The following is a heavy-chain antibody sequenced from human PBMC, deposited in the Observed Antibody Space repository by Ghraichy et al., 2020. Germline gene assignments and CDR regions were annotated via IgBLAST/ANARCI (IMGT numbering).Heavy chain of an antibody. CDR2: IYPGDSDT. J-gene: IGHJ3*02. Sequence: GGSLRLSCKGSGYSFTSYWIGWVRQMPGKGLEWMGIIYPGDSDTRYSPSFQGQVTISADKSISTAYLQWSSLKASDTAMYYCARALGWYCSGGSCLRTDDAFDIWGQGTMVTVSS. D-gene: IGHD2-15*01. CDR1: GYSFTSYW. V-gene: IGHV5-51*01. CDR3: ARALGWYCSGGSCLRTDDAFDI.